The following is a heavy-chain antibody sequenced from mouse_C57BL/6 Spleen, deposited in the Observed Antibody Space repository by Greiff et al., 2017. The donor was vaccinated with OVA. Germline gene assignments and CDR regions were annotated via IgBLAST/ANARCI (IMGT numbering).Heavy chain of an antibody. V-gene: IGHV1-26*01. CDR2: INPNNGGT. Sequence: EVQLQQSGPELVKPGASVKISCKASGYTFTDYYMNWVKQSHGKSLEWIGDINPNNGGTSYNQKFKGKATLTVDKSSSTAYMELRSLTDEDSAVYYCATNYGSSYRHWYFDVWGTGTTVTVSS. CDR3: ATNYGSSYRHWYFDV. CDR1: GYTFTDYY. D-gene: IGHD1-1*01. J-gene: IGHJ1*03.